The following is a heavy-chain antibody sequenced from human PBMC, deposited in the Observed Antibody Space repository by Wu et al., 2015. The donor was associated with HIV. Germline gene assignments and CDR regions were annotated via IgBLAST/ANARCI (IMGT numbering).Heavy chain of an antibody. Sequence: QVQLVQSGAEVKKPGASVKVSCKASGYTFTSYGISWVRQAPGQGLEWMGWISAYNGNTNYAQKLQGRVTMTTDTPTSTAYMELRSLRFDDTAVYYCVRDQQWPAEYYNYYVWTSGAKGPRSPSP. CDR2: ISAYNGNT. V-gene: IGHV1-18*01. J-gene: IGHJ6*02. CDR1: GYTFTSYG. D-gene: IGHD2-2*01. CDR3: VRDQQWPAEYYNYYVWTS.